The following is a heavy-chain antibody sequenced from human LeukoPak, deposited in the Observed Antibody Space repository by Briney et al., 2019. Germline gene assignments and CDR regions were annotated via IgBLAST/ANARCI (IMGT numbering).Heavy chain of an antibody. CDR1: GFTFSSYA. CDR3: AREGSIAVAGTFDY. V-gene: IGHV3-30*04. CDR2: ISYDGSNK. J-gene: IGHJ4*02. Sequence: PGRSLRLSCAASGFTFSSYATHWVRQAPGKGLEWVAVISYDGSNKYYADSVKGRFTISRDNSKNTLYLQMNSLRAEDTAVYYCAREGSIAVAGTFDYWGQGTLVTVSS. D-gene: IGHD6-19*01.